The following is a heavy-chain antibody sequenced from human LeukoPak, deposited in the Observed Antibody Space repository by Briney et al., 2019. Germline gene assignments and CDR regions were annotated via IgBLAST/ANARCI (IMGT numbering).Heavy chain of an antibody. D-gene: IGHD2-21*02. J-gene: IGHJ6*02. V-gene: IGHV3-53*01. CDR3: ARDRKYCGGDCYSPYYYYGMDV. CDR1: GITVSNNY. CDR2: IYSGGDT. Sequence: PGGSLRLSCAASGITVSNNYMSWVRQAPGKGLEWVSVIYSGGDTYYADSVKGRFTISRDTSKNTVYLQMNSLRAEDTAVYYCARDRKYCGGDCYSPYYYYGMDVWGQGTTVTVSS.